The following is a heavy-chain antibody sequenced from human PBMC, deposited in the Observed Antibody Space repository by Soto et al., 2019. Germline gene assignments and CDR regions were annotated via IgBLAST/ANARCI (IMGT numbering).Heavy chain of an antibody. V-gene: IGHV5-51*01. CDR1: GYTFTNYW. D-gene: IGHD3-3*01. CDR3: AATIFYYGMDV. J-gene: IGHJ6*02. CDR2: IYPGDSDT. Sequence: GESLKISCKGFGYTFTNYWIGWVRQMPGKGPEWMGIIYPGDSDTKYNPSFQGQVTISADKSITTTYLQWSSLKASDTAIYYCAATIFYYGMDVWGQGTTVTVSS.